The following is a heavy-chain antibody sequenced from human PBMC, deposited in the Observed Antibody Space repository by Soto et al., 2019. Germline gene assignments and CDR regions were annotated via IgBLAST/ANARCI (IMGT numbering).Heavy chain of an antibody. J-gene: IGHJ4*02. D-gene: IGHD3-22*01. CDR3: AKDDHYDSSGYYGSDY. Sequence: PGGSLRLSCAASGFTFSSYGMHWVRQAPGKGLEWVAVISYDGSNKYYADSVKGRFTISRDNSKNTLYLQMNSLRAEDTAVYYCAKDDHYDSSGYYGSDYWGQGTLVTVSS. CDR1: GFTFSSYG. CDR2: ISYDGSNK. V-gene: IGHV3-30*18.